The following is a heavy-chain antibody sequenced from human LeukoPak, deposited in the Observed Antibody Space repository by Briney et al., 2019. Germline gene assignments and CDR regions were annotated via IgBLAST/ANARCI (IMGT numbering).Heavy chain of an antibody. D-gene: IGHD5-18*01. Sequence: SETLSLTCTVSGYSISSGFYWGWIRQPPGKGLEWIGNVYHGGRSDYNPSLKSRVTISVDTSKNQFSLKLSSVTAADTAVYYCARGRIARLPYFDYWGQGTLVTVSS. J-gene: IGHJ4*02. V-gene: IGHV4-38-2*02. CDR2: VYHGGRS. CDR1: GYSISSGFY. CDR3: ARGRIARLPYFDY.